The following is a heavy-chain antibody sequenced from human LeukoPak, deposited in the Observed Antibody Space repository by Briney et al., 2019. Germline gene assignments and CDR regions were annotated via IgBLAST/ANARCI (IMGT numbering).Heavy chain of an antibody. CDR2: IRRNYET. CDR3: ARQTNSCHDY. J-gene: IGHJ4*02. CDR1: GFTLSGSH. V-gene: IGHV3-73*01. D-gene: IGHD2-2*01. Sequence: GGSLRLSCTASGFTLSGSHMHWVRQAPGKGLEWVGHIRRNYETAYGASVKGRFTISRDDSKNMAYLHMNSLRSEDTAFYFCARQTNSCHDYWGQGTLITVSS.